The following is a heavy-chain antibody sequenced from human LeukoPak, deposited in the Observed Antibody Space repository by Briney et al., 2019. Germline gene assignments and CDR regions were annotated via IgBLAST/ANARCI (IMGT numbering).Heavy chain of an antibody. CDR3: ARDSLYYYYYYMDV. CDR2: INHSGST. J-gene: IGHJ6*03. V-gene: IGHV4-34*01. CDR1: GGSFSGYY. Sequence: PSETLSLTCADYGGSFSGYYWSWIRQPPGKGLEWIGEINHSGSTNYNPSLKSRVTISVDTSKNQFSLKLSSVTAADTAVYYCARDSLYYYYYYMDVWGKGTTVTVSS. D-gene: IGHD2-15*01.